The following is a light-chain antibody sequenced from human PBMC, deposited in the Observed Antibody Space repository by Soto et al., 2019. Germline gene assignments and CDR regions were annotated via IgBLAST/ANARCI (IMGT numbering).Light chain of an antibody. V-gene: IGKV3-20*01. CDR3: QQYGSPPYT. Sequence: EIVLTQSPGTLSLSPGERATLSCRASQSLSSSYLAWYQHKPGQAPRLLIYGTSNRATGVPVTFSGSRSETDFTLTISRLEPEDSAVYYCQQYGSPPYTFGQGTQLEI. J-gene: IGKJ2*01. CDR2: GTS. CDR1: QSLSSSY.